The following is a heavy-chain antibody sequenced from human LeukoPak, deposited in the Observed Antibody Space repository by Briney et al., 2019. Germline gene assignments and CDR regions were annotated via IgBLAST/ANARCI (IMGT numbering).Heavy chain of an antibody. V-gene: IGHV3-53*04. CDR1: GFTVSSNY. CDR3: ARSRGYSYGYGLDY. CDR2: IYSGGST. J-gene: IGHJ4*02. Sequence: PGGSLRLSCAASGFTVSSNYMSWVRQAPGKGLEWVSVIYSGGSTYYADSVKGRFTISRHNSKNTLYLQMNSLRAEDTAVYYCARSRGYSYGYGLDYWGQGTLVTVSS. D-gene: IGHD5-18*01.